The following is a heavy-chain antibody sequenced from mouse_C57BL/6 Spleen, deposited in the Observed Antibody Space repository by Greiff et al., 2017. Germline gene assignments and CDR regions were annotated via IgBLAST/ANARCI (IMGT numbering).Heavy chain of an antibody. CDR3: ASSPGRSAMDY. J-gene: IGHJ4*01. V-gene: IGHV1-19*01. Sequence: EVQLQQSGPVLVKPGASVKMSCKASGYTFTDYYMNWVKQSHGKSLEWIGVINPYNGGTSYNQKFKGKATLTVDKTSSTAYMELNSLTSEDSAVYYCASSPGRSAMDYWGQGTSVTVSS. CDR2: INPYNGGT. CDR1: GYTFTDYY.